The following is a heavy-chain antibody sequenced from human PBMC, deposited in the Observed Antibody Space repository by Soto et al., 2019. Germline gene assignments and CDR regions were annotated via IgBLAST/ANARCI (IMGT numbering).Heavy chain of an antibody. CDR2: ISGSGGST. J-gene: IGHJ6*02. CDR1: GFTFSSYA. D-gene: IGHD4-4*01. V-gene: IGHV3-23*01. CDR3: AKGVATVTTYYYYYGMDV. Sequence: VQLLESGGGLVQPGGSLRLSCAASGFTFSSYAMSWVRQAPGKGLEWVSAISGSGGSTYYADSVKGRFTISRDNSKNTLYLQMNSLRAEDTAVYYCAKGVATVTTYYYYYGMDVWGQGTTVTVSS.